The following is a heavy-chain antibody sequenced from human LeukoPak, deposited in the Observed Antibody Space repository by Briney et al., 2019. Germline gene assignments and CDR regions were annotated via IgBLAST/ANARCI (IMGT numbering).Heavy chain of an antibody. D-gene: IGHD3-10*01. CDR1: GGTFSSYA. CDR2: IIPIFGTA. CDR3: ARGSVLLWFGESPTGFDY. Sequence: ASVKVSCKASGGTFSSYAISWVRQAPGQGLEWMGGIIPIFGTANYAQKFQGRVTITGDKSTSTAYMELSSLRSEDTAVYYCARGSVLLWFGESPTGFDYWGQGTLVTVSS. V-gene: IGHV1-69*06. J-gene: IGHJ4*02.